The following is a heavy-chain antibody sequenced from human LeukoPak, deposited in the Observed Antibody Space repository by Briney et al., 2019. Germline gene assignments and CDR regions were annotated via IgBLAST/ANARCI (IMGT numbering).Heavy chain of an antibody. CDR2: ISGSGGST. D-gene: IGHD3-10*01. V-gene: IGHV3-23*01. CDR1: GFTFSSYA. J-gene: IGHJ4*02. CDR3: AALLRGSGSYPPH. Sequence: GGSLRLSCAASGFTFSSYAMSWVRQAPGKGLEWVSAISGSGGSTYYADSVKGRFTISRDNSKNTLYLQMNSLRAEDTAVYYCAALLRGSGSYPPHWGQGTLVTVSS.